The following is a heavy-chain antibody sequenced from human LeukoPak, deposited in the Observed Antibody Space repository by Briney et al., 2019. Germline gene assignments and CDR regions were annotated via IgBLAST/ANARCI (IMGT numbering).Heavy chain of an antibody. CDR1: GFTFSSYG. D-gene: IGHD5-12*01. V-gene: IGHV3-33*06. CDR2: IWYDGSNK. J-gene: IGHJ4*02. CDR3: AKSYNGYESKPDY. Sequence: GGSLRLSCAASGFTFSSYGMHWVRQAPGKGLEWVAVIWYDGSNKYYADSVKGRFTISRDNSKNTLYLQMNSLRAEDTAVYYCAKSYNGYESKPDYWGQETLVTVSS.